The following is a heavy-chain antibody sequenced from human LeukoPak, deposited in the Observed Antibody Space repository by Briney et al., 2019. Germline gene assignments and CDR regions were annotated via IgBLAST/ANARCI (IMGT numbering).Heavy chain of an antibody. J-gene: IGHJ4*02. CDR1: GFKFDDFG. V-gene: IGHV3-20*04. Sequence: GGSLRLSCAASGFKFDDFGMSWVRQGPGKGLEWVSGVNWNGGSTGYADSVKGRLTISRDNAKNSLYLQMHSLRAEDTAVYYCARDLMGWDLHYFDYWGQGTLVTVSS. D-gene: IGHD1-26*01. CDR3: ARDLMGWDLHYFDY. CDR2: VNWNGGST.